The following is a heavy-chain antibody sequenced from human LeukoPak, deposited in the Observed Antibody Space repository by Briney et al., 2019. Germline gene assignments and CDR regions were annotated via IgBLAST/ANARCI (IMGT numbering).Heavy chain of an antibody. J-gene: IGHJ3*02. D-gene: IGHD6-19*01. CDR3: ARHEIIAVAGPVEADAFDI. CDR2: ISYSGST. Sequence: SETLSLTCNVSGGSISSGGDYWNWIRQNPGKGPVWIGYISYSGSTYYNPSLKSRVTISVDTSKNQFSLKLSSVTAADTAVYYCARHEIIAVAGPVEADAFDIWGQGTMVTVSS. V-gene: IGHV4-39*01. CDR1: GGSISSGGDY.